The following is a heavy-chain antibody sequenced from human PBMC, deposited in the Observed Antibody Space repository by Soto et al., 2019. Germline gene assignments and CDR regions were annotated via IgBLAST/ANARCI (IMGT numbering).Heavy chain of an antibody. D-gene: IGHD3-16*01. CDR2: IIPVFDNA. V-gene: IGHV1-69*01. CDR3: ARLRRDWGDAFEL. J-gene: IGHJ3*01. Sequence: QVQLVQSGADVKKPGSSVKVSCKTSGGSFGSSAISWVRQAPAQGLEWMGEIIPVFDNANYAQNFQGRLTITADELTGTVFMELSSLRSEDTAVYFCARLRRDWGDAFELWGLGTFVTGAS. CDR1: GGSFGSSA.